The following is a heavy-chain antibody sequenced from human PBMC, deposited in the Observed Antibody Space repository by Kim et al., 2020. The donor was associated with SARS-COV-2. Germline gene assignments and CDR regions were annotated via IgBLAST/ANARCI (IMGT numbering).Heavy chain of an antibody. Sequence: GGSLRLSCAASGFTVSSNYMSWVRQAPGKGLEWVSVIYSGGSTYYADSVKGRFTISRDNSKNTLYLQMNSLRAEDTAVYYCAATCKAAGIYGCDAFDIWGQGTMVTVSS. J-gene: IGHJ3*02. CDR2: IYSGGST. CDR1: GFTVSSNY. V-gene: IGHV3-53*01. CDR3: AATCKAAGIYGCDAFDI. D-gene: IGHD6-13*01.